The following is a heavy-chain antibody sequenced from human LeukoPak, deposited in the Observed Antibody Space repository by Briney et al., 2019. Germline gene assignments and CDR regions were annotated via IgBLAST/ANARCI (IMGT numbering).Heavy chain of an antibody. CDR3: AKDGSVVVAATPDY. Sequence: GGSLRLSCAASGFTFSSYAMSWVRQAPGEGLEWGSAISGSGGSTYYADSVKGRVTISRDNSKNTLYLQMNSLRAKDTAVYYCAKDGSVVVAATPDYWGQGTLVTVSS. D-gene: IGHD2-15*01. J-gene: IGHJ4*02. CDR2: ISGSGGST. V-gene: IGHV3-23*01. CDR1: GFTFSSYA.